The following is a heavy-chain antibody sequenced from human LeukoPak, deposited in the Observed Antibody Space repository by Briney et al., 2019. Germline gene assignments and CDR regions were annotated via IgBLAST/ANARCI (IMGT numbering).Heavy chain of an antibody. Sequence: SETLSLTCTVSGVSISSYYWSWIRQPPGRGLEGIGYIYYSGSTNYNPSLKSRVTISVDTSKNQFSLKLSSVTAADTAVYYCARDLARIVVPAAIPNWFDPWGQGTLVTVSS. J-gene: IGHJ5*02. CDR3: ARDLARIVVPAAIPNWFDP. V-gene: IGHV4-59*01. CDR1: GVSISSYY. D-gene: IGHD2-2*01. CDR2: IYYSGST.